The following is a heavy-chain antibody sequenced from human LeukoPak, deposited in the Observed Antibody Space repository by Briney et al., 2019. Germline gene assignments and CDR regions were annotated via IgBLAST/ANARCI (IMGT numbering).Heavy chain of an antibody. CDR3: ARDIGDPVDY. V-gene: IGHV3-23*01. CDR1: GFTFSSYA. CDR2: FSGSGGST. Sequence: GGSLRLSCAASGFTFSSYAMSWVRQAPGKGLECISGFSGSGGSTYYADSVKGRFTISRDNSKNTLYLQMNSLRAEDTAVYYCARDIGDPVDYWGQGTLVTVSS. D-gene: IGHD1-26*01. J-gene: IGHJ4*02.